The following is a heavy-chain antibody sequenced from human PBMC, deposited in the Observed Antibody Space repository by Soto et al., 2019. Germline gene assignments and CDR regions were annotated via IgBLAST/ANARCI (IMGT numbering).Heavy chain of an antibody. CDR3: ARSSYYYDSSGYYWGNWFDP. J-gene: IGHJ5*02. V-gene: IGHV4-34*01. CDR2: INHSGST. CDR1: GGSFSGYY. D-gene: IGHD3-22*01. Sequence: QVQLQQWGAGLLKPSETLSLTCAVYGGSFSGYYWSWIRQPPGKGLEWIGEINHSGSTNYNPSLTSRVTISVDTSKNQFSLKLSSVTAADTAVYYCARSSYYYDSSGYYWGNWFDPWGQGTLVTVSS.